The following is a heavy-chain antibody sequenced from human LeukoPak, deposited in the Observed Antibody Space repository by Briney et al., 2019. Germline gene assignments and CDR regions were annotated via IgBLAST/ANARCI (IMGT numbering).Heavy chain of an antibody. CDR3: ARRSWGSSVVGAFDY. Sequence: PSQTLSLTCTVSGGSLLSDDYYWAWVRQFPGEGLEWIGYIYFSGNVYYNPSLKSRVAISLDNSKVQFSLKLSSVTAADTAVYYCARRSWGSSVVGAFDYWGQGTLVTVSS. J-gene: IGHJ4*02. V-gene: IGHV4-30-4*08. D-gene: IGHD6-6*01. CDR1: GGSLLSDDYY. CDR2: IYFSGNV.